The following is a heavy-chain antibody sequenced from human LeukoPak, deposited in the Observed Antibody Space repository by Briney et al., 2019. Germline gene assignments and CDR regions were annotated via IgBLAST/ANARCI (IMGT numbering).Heavy chain of an antibody. CDR3: ARQGRSDYFDY. J-gene: IGHJ4*02. CDR2: IYHSGST. D-gene: IGHD2-15*01. CDR1: GYSISSGYY. V-gene: IGHV4-38-2*02. Sequence: PSETLSLTCTVSGYSISSGYYWGWIRQPPGKGLGWIGSIYHSGSTYYNPSLKSRVTISVDTSKHQFSLKLSSVTAADTGVYYCARQGRSDYFDYWGQGTLVTVSS.